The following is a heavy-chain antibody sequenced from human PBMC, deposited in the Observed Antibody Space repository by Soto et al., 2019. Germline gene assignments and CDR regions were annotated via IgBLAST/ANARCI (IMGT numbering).Heavy chain of an antibody. CDR3: ARRWGSSGWKTNFDY. CDR2: INSDGSST. J-gene: IGHJ4*02. V-gene: IGHV3-74*01. CDR1: GFTFSSYW. Sequence: EVQLVESGGGLVQPGGSLRLSCAASGFTFSSYWMHWVRQAPGKGLVWVSRINSDGSSTSYADSVKGRFTISRDNAKNTLYLQLNSLRAEDTAVYYCARRWGSSGWKTNFDYWGQGTLVTVSS. D-gene: IGHD6-19*01.